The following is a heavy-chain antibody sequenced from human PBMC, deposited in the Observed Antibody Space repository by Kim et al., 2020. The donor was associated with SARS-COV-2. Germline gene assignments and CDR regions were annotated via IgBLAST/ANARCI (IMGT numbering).Heavy chain of an antibody. V-gene: IGHV4-31*03. CDR2: IYYSGST. J-gene: IGHJ6*02. CDR3: ARDFWRYYGSGSYYQSDYYYYGMDV. Sequence: SETLSLTCTVSGGSISSGGYYWSWIRQHPGKGLEWIGYIYYSGSTYYNPSLKSRVTISVDTSKNQFSLKLSSVTAADTAVYYCARDFWRYYGSGSYYQSDYYYYGMDVWGQGTTVTVSS. D-gene: IGHD3-10*01. CDR1: GGSISSGGYY.